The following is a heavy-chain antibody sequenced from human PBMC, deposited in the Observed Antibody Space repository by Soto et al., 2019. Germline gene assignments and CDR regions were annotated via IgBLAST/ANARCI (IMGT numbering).Heavy chain of an antibody. J-gene: IGHJ3*02. D-gene: IGHD2-2*01. CDR2: IWFDGSDK. V-gene: IGHV3-33*01. CDR1: GFTFSSYG. Sequence: GGSLRLSCAASGFTFSSYGMHWVRQAPGKGLEWIALIWFDGSDKYYVDSVKGRFTISRDNSKNTVYLQMNSLRAEDTAVYYCARLYCSSSSCYSVGAFDIRGQGTVVTVSS. CDR3: ARLYCSSSSCYSVGAFDI.